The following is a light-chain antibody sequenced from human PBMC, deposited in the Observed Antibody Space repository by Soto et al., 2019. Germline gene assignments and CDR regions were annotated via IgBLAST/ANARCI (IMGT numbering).Light chain of an antibody. CDR1: QSVSSN. CDR3: QQYNNWPGT. CDR2: GAS. V-gene: IGKV3-15*01. J-gene: IGKJ1*01. Sequence: EIVMTQSPATLSVSPGERATLSCRASQSVSSNLAWYQQKPGQAPRLLIYGASTRATDIPARFSGSGSGTECTLTISSLQSEDFAVYYCQQYNNWPGTFGQGTKVEIK.